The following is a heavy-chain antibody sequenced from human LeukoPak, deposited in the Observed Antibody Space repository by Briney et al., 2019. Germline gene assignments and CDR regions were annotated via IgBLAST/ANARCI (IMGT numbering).Heavy chain of an antibody. CDR1: GYSFSTYR. V-gene: IGHV5-51*01. D-gene: IGHD3-22*01. J-gene: IGHJ3*02. Sequence: KHGESLKISCKGSGYSFSTYRIGWVRQMPGKGLEWMGIIYPGDSDIRYSPSFQGQVTMSVDKSIRTAHLQWSSLKASDTAMYYCARHRDSSGYPAAFDTWGQGTMVTVSS. CDR3: ARHRDSSGYPAAFDT. CDR2: IYPGDSDI.